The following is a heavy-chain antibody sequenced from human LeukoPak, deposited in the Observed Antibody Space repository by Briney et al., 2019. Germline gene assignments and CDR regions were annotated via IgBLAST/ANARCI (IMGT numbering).Heavy chain of an antibody. Sequence: QRGGSMRLSCVGSGFTFSAYDMQWVRQAPGKGLEWVSGTSRSSGAHYTDSVKGRFTISRDNSKDTLYLQMDSLRAEDTAVYYCAQGGYFAFDMWGQGTMVTVSS. V-gene: IGHV3-23*01. CDR3: AQGGYFAFDM. CDR1: GFTFSAYD. J-gene: IGHJ3*02. D-gene: IGHD2-2*03. CDR2: TSRSSGA.